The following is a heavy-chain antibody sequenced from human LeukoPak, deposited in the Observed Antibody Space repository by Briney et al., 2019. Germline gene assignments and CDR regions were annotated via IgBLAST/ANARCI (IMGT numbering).Heavy chain of an antibody. CDR1: GGSISSSSYY. D-gene: IGHD1-26*01. J-gene: IGHJ4*02. CDR3: ASFSGGTYLFDY. CDR2: IYYSGSP. Sequence: PSETLSLTCTVSGGSISSSSYYWGWIRQPPGKGLEWIGSIYYSGSPYYNPSLKSRVTISVDTSNNQFSLKLSSVTAADTAVYYCASFSGGTYLFDYWGQGTLVTVSS. V-gene: IGHV4-39*01.